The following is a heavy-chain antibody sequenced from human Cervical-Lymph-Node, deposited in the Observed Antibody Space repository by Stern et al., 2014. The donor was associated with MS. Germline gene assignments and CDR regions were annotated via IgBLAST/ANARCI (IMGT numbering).Heavy chain of an antibody. CDR2: VYYSGNT. CDR1: GDSLSSSTFY. D-gene: IGHD5-18*01. V-gene: IGHV4-39*01. Sequence: QVQLQESGPGLVKPSDTLSLTCSVSGDSLSSSTFYWGWIRQPPGKGPEWIGSVYYSGNTHYHPSPKSRVTISVDSSKTQFSLRLPSVTAADTAVYYCARHQLGYGYAYLRYWGQGTLVTVSS. J-gene: IGHJ4*02. CDR3: ARHQLGYGYAYLRY.